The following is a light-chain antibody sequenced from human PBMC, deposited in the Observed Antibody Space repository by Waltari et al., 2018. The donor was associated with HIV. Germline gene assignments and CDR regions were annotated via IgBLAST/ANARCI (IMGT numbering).Light chain of an antibody. CDR3: QAWDSTTRV. J-gene: IGLJ3*02. CDR2: ADT. CDR1: NLGEKY. Sequence: SYEVTQPPALSVSPGQTASITCSGDNLGEKYACWYQQKPGQSPILVIYADTKRPPGIPDRFSASNSGNTATLTITGTQAMDEADYYCQAWDSTTRVFGGGTKLTVL. V-gene: IGLV3-1*01.